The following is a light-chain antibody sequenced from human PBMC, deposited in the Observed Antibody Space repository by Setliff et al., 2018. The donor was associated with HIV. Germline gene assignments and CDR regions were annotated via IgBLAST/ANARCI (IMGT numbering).Light chain of an antibody. J-gene: IGLJ1*01. V-gene: IGLV3-21*03. Sequence: SYELTQPPSVSVAPGKTARITCGGNNIGSKSVHWYQQKPGQAPVLVVYVDNDRPSGIPERFSGSNSGNTATLTISRVEAGDEADYYCQVWDSSSDHHVFGTGTKVTVL. CDR2: VDN. CDR3: QVWDSSSDHHV. CDR1: NIGSKS.